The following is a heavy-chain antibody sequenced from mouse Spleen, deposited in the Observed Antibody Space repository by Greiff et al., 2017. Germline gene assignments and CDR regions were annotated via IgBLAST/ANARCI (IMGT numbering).Heavy chain of an antibody. D-gene: IGHD3-1*01. CDR3: ARQGSSGYRFAY. CDR1: GFTFSSYA. V-gene: IGHV5-6-2*01. CDR2: INSNGGST. J-gene: IGHJ3*01. Sequence: EVQVVESGGGLVKPGGSLKLSCAASGFTFSSYAMSWVRQTPEKRLEWVAAINSNGGSTYYPDTVKDRFTISRDNAKNTLYLQMSSLRSEDTALYYCARQGSSGYRFAYWGQGTLVTVSA.